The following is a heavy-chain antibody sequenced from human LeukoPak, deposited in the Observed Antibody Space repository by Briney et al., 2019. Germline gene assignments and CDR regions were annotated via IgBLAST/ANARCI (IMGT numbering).Heavy chain of an antibody. CDR2: IYHSGTTYSGST. CDR3: ARSPRITMIVVDVNWFDP. V-gene: IGHV4-39*07. Sequence: PSETLSLTCNVSGASMSNYYWVWIRQPPGKGLEWIGSIYHSGTTYSGSTYYNPSLKSRVTISVDTSKNQFSLKLSSVTAADTAVYYCARSPRITMIVVDVNWFDPWGQGTLVTVSS. CDR1: GASMSNYY. J-gene: IGHJ5*02. D-gene: IGHD3-22*01.